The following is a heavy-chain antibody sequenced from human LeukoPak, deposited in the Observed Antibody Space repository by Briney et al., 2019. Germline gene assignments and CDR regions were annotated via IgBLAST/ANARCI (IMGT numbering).Heavy chain of an antibody. CDR2: IYYTGTT. D-gene: IGHD5-12*01. CDR3: ARQTWLIDY. J-gene: IGHJ4*02. Sequence: PSETLSLTCTVSGGSFSPYYWPWLRQPPGKGLEWIGHIYYTGTTNYNPSLKSRVTISLDTSKNQFSLKVSSLTAADTAVYYCARQTWLIDYWGQGTLITVSS. V-gene: IGHV4-59*08. CDR1: GGSFSPYY.